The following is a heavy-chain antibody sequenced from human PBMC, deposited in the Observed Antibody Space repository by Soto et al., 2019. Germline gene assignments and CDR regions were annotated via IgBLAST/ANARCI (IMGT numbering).Heavy chain of an antibody. V-gene: IGHV3-23*01. CDR3: ARVAPYCSTTTCYIDS. Sequence: EVQLLESGGGLVRPGGSLRLSCAASGFTFSSYPMKWVRQGPGKGLEWVSTIGGSGTGFNTDYADSVKGRFVISRDNSKNTVCLQMNSLRAEDTALYYCARVAPYCSTTTCYIDSWGQGTLVTVSS. D-gene: IGHD2-2*01. J-gene: IGHJ4*02. CDR1: GFTFSSYP. CDR2: IGGSGTGFNT.